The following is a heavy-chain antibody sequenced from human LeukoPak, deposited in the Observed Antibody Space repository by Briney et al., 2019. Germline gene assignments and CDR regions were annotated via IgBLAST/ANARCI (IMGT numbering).Heavy chain of an antibody. Sequence: SETLSLTCSVSGGSISSHYWSWIRQPPGKGLEWIGYINYSGSTNYNPSLKSRVTISADTSKNQFSLKVSSVTAADTAVYYCARYQPLLYRFDYWGRGTLVTVSS. CDR2: INYSGST. CDR1: GGSISSHY. D-gene: IGHD2-2*02. CDR3: ARYQPLLYRFDY. J-gene: IGHJ4*02. V-gene: IGHV4-59*11.